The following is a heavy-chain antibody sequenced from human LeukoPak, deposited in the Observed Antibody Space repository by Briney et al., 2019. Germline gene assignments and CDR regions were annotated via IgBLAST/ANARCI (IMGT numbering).Heavy chain of an antibody. D-gene: IGHD5-18*01. CDR3: AREGYSYGTNAFDI. CDR2: IIPIFGTA. CDR1: GGTFSSYA. J-gene: IGHJ3*02. V-gene: IGHV1-69*05. Sequence: SVKVSCKASGGTFSSYAISWVRQAPGQGLEWMGGIIPIFGTANYAQKFQGRVTITTDESTSTVYMELSSLRSEDTAVYYCAREGYSYGTNAFDIWGQGTMVTVSS.